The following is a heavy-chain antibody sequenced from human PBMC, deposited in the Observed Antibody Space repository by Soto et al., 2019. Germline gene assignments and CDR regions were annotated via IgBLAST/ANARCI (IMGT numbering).Heavy chain of an antibody. CDR3: AKDGTHLWSKQYYFDS. D-gene: IGHD1-26*01. CDR1: GFTFSDYT. Sequence: QVQLVESGGGVFQPGRSLRLSCSASGFTFSDYTMHWVRQAPGRGLEWVAIILYDESDQYYSDSVKGRFTISRDNSKNTLYLQMHSLTTEDTAVYYCAKDGTHLWSKQYYFDSWGQGALVTVSS. V-gene: IGHV3-30*18. J-gene: IGHJ4*02. CDR2: ILYDESDQ.